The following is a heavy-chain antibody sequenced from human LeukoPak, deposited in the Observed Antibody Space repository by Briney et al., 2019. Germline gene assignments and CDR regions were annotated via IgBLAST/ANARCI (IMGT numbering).Heavy chain of an antibody. D-gene: IGHD1-1*01. V-gene: IGHV3-23*01. CDR3: AKLRTGTATNFDY. J-gene: IGHJ4*02. CDR2: ISGAGGST. Sequence: GGSLRLSCAASGFTFSSYAMSWVRQAPGKGLEWVSGISGAGGSTYYADSVKGRFTISRDNSKNTLYVQMSSLRVEDTAVYYCAKLRTGTATNFDYWGQGTLVTVSS. CDR1: GFTFSSYA.